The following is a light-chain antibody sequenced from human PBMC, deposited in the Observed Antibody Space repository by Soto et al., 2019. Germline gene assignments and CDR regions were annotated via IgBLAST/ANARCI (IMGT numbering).Light chain of an antibody. CDR3: SSYADSNNLV. Sequence: QSVLTQPPSASGSPGQSVTISCTGTSSDVGGYNSVSWYQQHPGKAPKLMIYDVSKRPSGVPDRFSGSKSGNTASLTVSGLQAEDEDDYFCSSYADSNNLVFGGGTKLTVL. V-gene: IGLV2-8*01. CDR2: DVS. J-gene: IGLJ2*01. CDR1: SSDVGGYNS.